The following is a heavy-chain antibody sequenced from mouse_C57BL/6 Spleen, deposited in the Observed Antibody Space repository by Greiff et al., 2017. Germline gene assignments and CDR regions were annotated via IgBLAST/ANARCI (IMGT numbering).Heavy chain of an antibody. Sequence: VQLQQPGAELVKPGASVKLSCKASGYTFTSYWMHWVKQRPGQGLEWIGMIHPNSGSTNYNEKFKSKATLTVDKSSSTAYMQLSSLTSGDSAVYYCARRDYSNYAWFAYWGQGTLVTVSA. D-gene: IGHD2-5*01. CDR3: ARRDYSNYAWFAY. V-gene: IGHV1-64*01. J-gene: IGHJ3*01. CDR2: IHPNSGST. CDR1: GYTFTSYW.